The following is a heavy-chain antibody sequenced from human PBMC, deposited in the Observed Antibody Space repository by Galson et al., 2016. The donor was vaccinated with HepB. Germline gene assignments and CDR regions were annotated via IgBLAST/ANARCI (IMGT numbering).Heavy chain of an antibody. V-gene: IGHV3-23*01. J-gene: IGHJ4*02. CDR3: VPLGYAVDY. CDR2: KSDSGDIT. D-gene: IGHD5-12*01. Sequence: SLRLSCAASGLTLSTHAMSWVRQAPGKGLEWVSGKSDSGDITSYADSVKGRFTISRDNSKNMVYLQMNSLRAEDTAVYYCVPLGYAVDYWGQGTLVTVSS. CDR1: GLTLSTHA.